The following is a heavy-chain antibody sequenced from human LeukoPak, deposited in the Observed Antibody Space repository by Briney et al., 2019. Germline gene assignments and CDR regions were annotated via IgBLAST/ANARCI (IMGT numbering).Heavy chain of an antibody. Sequence: PSQTLSLTCTVSGGSISSGSYYWSWIRQPAGKGLEWIGRIYTSGSTNYNPSLKSQVTISVDTSKNQFSLKLSSVTAADTAVYYCARTRPRFVDSSSGWFDPWGQGSLVTVSS. CDR1: GGSISSGSYY. CDR2: IYTSGST. CDR3: ARTRPRFVDSSSGWFDP. V-gene: IGHV4-61*02. D-gene: IGHD3-22*01. J-gene: IGHJ5*02.